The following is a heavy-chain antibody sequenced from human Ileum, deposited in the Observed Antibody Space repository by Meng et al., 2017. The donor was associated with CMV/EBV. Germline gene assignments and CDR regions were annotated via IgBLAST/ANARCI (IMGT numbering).Heavy chain of an antibody. D-gene: IGHD3-10*01. CDR3: AKDPELGY. Sequence: GESLKISCTASGFTFSDSGMHWVRQAPGKGLEWVAFFLYDISNNYYADSVKGRFIISRDNSKNTVYLQMNSLRTDDTAVYYCAKDPELGYWGQGTLVTVSS. V-gene: IGHV3-30*02. J-gene: IGHJ4*02. CDR1: GFTFSDSG. CDR2: FLYDISNN.